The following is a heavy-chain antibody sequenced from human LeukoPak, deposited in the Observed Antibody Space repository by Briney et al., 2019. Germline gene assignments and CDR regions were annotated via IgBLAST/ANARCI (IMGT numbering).Heavy chain of an antibody. J-gene: IGHJ4*01. Sequence: LTCXXSGGPIRIYXXNWIRQPPGKGLEWIAYVDDSGNTDHNPSFGSGVTMTIETYKKPLSLILTSVTAEDTAVYYCARDRFATTTWDXTFXXWG. CDR2: VDDSGNT. CDR1: GGPIRIYX. D-gene: IGHD5-24*01. V-gene: IGHV4-59*01. CDR3: ARDRFATTTWDXTFXX.